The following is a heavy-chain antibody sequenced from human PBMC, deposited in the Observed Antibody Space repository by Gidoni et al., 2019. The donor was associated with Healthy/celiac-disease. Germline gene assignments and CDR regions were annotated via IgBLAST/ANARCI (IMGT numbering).Heavy chain of an antibody. CDR1: GFTFSSYE. V-gene: IGHV3-48*03. Sequence: EVQLVESGGGLVQPGGSLRLSCAASGFTFSSYEMNWVRQAPGKGLEWVSYISSSGSTKHYADTVKGRFTISRDNAKNSLYLQMNSLRVDDTAVYYCARVLEQLATDYWGQGTLVTVSS. CDR3: ARVLEQLATDY. CDR2: ISSSGSTK. J-gene: IGHJ4*02. D-gene: IGHD6-13*01.